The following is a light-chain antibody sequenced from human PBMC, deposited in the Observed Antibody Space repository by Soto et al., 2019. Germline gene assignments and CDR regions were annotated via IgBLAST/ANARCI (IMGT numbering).Light chain of an antibody. V-gene: IGLV2-14*01. CDR2: DVS. J-gene: IGLJ1*01. CDR1: SSDVGGYNY. CDR3: CSYTTSNTRQIV. Sequence: QSVLTQPASVSGSPGQSITISCTGTSSDVGGYNYVSWYQQHPGKAPKFMIYDVSNRPSGVSNRFSGSKSGNTASLTISGLQAEDVADYYCCSYTTSNTRQIVFVTGTKVTV.